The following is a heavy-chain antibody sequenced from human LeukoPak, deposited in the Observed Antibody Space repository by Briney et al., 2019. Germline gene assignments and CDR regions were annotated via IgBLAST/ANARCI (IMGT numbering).Heavy chain of an antibody. CDR3: ARDDHYGSGSYHFDY. Sequence: GGSLRLSCAASGFTFSSYSMNWVRQAPGKGLEWVSSIGSRTSYIYHADSVKGRFTTSRDNAKNPLYLQMNNLRDEDTAVYYCARDDHYGSGSYHFDYWGQGTRVTVSS. V-gene: IGHV3-21*01. CDR1: GFTFSSYS. J-gene: IGHJ4*02. D-gene: IGHD3-10*01. CDR2: IGSRTSYI.